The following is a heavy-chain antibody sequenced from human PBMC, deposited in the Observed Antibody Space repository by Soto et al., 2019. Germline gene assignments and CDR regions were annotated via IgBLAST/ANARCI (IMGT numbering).Heavy chain of an antibody. J-gene: IGHJ6*02. CDR3: TTGAMGHYGSGSYYYYYYYGMDV. V-gene: IGHV3-15*07. Sequence: GGSLRLSCAASGFTFSNAWMNWVRQAPGKGLEWVGRIKSKTDGGTTDYAAPVKGRFTISRDDSKNTLYLQMNSLKTEDTAVYYCTTGAMGHYGSGSYYYYYYYGMDVWGQGTTVTVSS. D-gene: IGHD3-10*01. CDR1: GFTFSNAW. CDR2: IKSKTDGGTT.